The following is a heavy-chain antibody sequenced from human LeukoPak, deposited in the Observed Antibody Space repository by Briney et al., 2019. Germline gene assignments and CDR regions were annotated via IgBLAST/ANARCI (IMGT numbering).Heavy chain of an antibody. CDR3: AREGGRYCSGGSCYSSNGWYGGLNY. CDR1: GYTFTGYY. CDR2: INPNSGGT. D-gene: IGHD2-15*01. V-gene: IGHV1-2*06. Sequence: GASVKVSCKASGYTFTGYYMHWVRQAPGQGLEWMGRINPNSGGTNYAQNFQGRVTMTRDTSISTAYTELSSLRSDDTAVYYCAREGGRYCSGGSCYSSNGWYGGLNYWGQGTLVTVSS. J-gene: IGHJ4*02.